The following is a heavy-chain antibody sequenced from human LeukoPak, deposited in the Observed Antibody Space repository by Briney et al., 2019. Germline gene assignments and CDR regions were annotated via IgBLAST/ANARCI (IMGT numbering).Heavy chain of an antibody. CDR2: IIPIFGTA. CDR1: GGTFSSYA. CDR3: AREFRYYFDY. J-gene: IGHJ4*02. Sequence: GASVKGSCKASGGTFSSYAISWVRQAPGQGLEWMGGIIPIFGTANYAQKFQGRVTITADESTSTAYMELSSLRSEDTAVYYCAREFRYYFDYWGQGTLVTVSS. V-gene: IGHV1-69*13.